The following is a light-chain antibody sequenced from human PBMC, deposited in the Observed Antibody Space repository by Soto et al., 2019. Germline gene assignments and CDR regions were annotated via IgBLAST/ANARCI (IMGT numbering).Light chain of an antibody. CDR1: TSNLGNNY. CDR3: GAWDPRLNTYL. Sequence: QSVLAQPPSVSAAPGQRVTVSCSTTTSNLGNNYISWYQHLPGAAPRLLIYDDTERPSGIPDRFSGSRSDTSATLGIAGLQTGDEADYFCGAWDPRLNTYLFGTGTKVIVL. CDR2: DDT. J-gene: IGLJ1*01. V-gene: IGLV1-51*01.